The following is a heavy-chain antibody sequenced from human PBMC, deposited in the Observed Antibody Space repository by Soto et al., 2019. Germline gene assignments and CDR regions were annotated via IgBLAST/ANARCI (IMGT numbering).Heavy chain of an antibody. J-gene: IGHJ4*02. CDR1: GGSISSSSYY. CDR2: IYYSGST. Sequence: PSETLSLTCTVSGGSISSSSYYWGWIRQPPGKGLEWIGSIYYSGSTYYNPSLKSRVTISVDTSKNQFSLKLSSVTAADTAVYYCARYCSNLDCHYLYYFDSWGQGTQVTVSS. D-gene: IGHD2-2*01. V-gene: IGHV4-39*01. CDR3: ARYCSNLDCHYLYYFDS.